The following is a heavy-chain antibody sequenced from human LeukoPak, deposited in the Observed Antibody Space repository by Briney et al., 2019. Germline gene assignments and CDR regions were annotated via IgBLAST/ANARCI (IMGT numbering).Heavy chain of an antibody. CDR1: GGSISSGY. J-gene: IGHJ4*02. Sequence: SETLSLTCTVSGGSISSGYWSWLRQPPGKGQEWIGYIYYSGSTNYNPSLKSRVTISVDTSKNQFSLKLSSVTAADTAVYCCARVGCYDSSGPMGYYFDYWGQGTLVTVSS. CDR2: IYYSGST. D-gene: IGHD3-22*01. CDR3: ARVGCYDSSGPMGYYFDY. V-gene: IGHV4-59*13.